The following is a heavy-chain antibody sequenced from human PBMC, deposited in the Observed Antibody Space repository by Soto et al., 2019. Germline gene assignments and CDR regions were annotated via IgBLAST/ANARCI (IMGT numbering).Heavy chain of an antibody. D-gene: IGHD6-13*01. CDR2: AQPGHSDT. CDR3: ARHGYSSSWYPDH. CDR1: GGTFSSNA. Sequence: KVSCKASGGTFSSNAISWVRQMPGKGLEWMGIAQPGHSDTRYSPSFQGHVTISADESTNTAYLQWSSLRASDTAMYFCARHGYSSSWYPDHWGQGTLVTVSS. J-gene: IGHJ4*02. V-gene: IGHV5-51*01.